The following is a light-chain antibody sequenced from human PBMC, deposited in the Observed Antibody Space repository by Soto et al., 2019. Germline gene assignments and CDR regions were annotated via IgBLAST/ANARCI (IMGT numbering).Light chain of an antibody. J-gene: IGKJ5*01. CDR1: PDISTY. V-gene: IGKV1-9*01. CDR3: QQLNTLPFT. Sequence: IQLPQSPSLLSASVLARVTVTCRALPDISTYLPWYQQKPGKAPKLMIYEASTLQIGVPSRFSGSGSGTEFTLTISGLLPEDFATYHRQQLNTLPFTFGQGTRLEI. CDR2: EAS.